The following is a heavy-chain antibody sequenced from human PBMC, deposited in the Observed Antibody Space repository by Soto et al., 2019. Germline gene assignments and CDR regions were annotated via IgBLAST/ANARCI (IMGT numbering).Heavy chain of an antibody. D-gene: IGHD4-17*01. V-gene: IGHV1-3*01. CDR2: INAGSGET. CDR1: GYTFADFA. J-gene: IGHJ4*02. Sequence: ASVKVSCKASGYTFADFAIHWVRQAPRQGLEWLGWINAGSGETTSSQNFQGRVTITRDTAATTAYMELSSMTSEDTAMYYCARDRCLTTREFDYWGQGTLVTVS. CDR3: ARDRCLTTREFDY.